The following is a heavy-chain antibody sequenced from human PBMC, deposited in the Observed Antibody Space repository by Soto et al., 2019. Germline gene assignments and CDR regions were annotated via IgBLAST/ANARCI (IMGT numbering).Heavy chain of an antibody. CDR2: INDSGST. D-gene: IGHD3-3*01. J-gene: IGHJ6*03. CDR3: AKGGRFPEARYYFLDV. V-gene: IGHV4-34*01. Sequence: WTWIRQPPGKGLEWIGEINDSGSTNHKPSLKSRVTMSIDTSKNQFSLNLRSVTAADTGVYYYAKGGRFPEARYYFLDVWGNGTTVTVSS.